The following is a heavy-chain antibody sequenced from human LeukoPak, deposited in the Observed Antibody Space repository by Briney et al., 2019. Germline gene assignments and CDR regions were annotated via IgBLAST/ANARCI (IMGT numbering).Heavy chain of an antibody. J-gene: IGHJ4*02. CDR1: GGSFSGYY. CDR3: ASSRGYVWGSYRPFDY. CDR2: INHSGSA. V-gene: IGHV4-34*01. D-gene: IGHD3-16*02. Sequence: SETLSLTCAVYGGSFSGYYWSWIRQPPGKGLEWIGEINHSGSANYNPSLKSRVTISVDTSKNQFSLKLSSVAAVATAVYYCASSRGYVWGSYRPFDYWGQGTLVTVSS.